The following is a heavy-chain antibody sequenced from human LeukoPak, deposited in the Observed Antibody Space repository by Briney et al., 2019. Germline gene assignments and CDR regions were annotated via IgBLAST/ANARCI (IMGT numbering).Heavy chain of an antibody. Sequence: GASVKVSCKASGYTFTGYYMHWVRQAPGQGLEWMGWINPNSGGTNYAQKFQGRVTMTRDTSISTAYMELSRLRSDDTAVYYCAVGGKMVYALSSYYMDVWGKGTTVTVSS. J-gene: IGHJ6*03. CDR1: GYTFTGYY. D-gene: IGHD2-8*01. V-gene: IGHV1-2*02. CDR2: INPNSGGT. CDR3: AVGGKMVYALSSYYMDV.